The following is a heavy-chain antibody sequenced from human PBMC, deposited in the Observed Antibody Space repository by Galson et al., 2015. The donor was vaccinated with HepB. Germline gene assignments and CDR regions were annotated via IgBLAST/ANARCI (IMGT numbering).Heavy chain of an antibody. CDR1: GLSLSTNGVG. CDR3: AHVAAVTTSDYYYYYGMDV. J-gene: IGHJ6*02. D-gene: IGHD4-11*01. V-gene: IGHV2-5*01. Sequence: PALVKPTQTLTLTSTFSGLSLSTNGVGVGWIRQPPGKALEWLAVIYWNANKRYSPSLKSRLTLTKDNSTNPVVLTLINMDPVDTATYYCAHVAAVTTSDYYYYYGMDVWGQGTTVTVSS. CDR2: IYWNANK.